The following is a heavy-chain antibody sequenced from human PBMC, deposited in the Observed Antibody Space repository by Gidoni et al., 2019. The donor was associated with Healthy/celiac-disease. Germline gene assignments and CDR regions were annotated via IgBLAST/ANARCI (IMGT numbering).Heavy chain of an antibody. Sequence: EVQLLESGGGLVQPGGSLRLSCAASGFTFSSYAMSWVRQAPGKGLEWVSAISGSGGSTYYADSVKGRFTISRDNSKNTLYLQMNSLRAEDTAVYYCAKGSYDFWSGYSRYFDYWGQGTLVTVSS. CDR3: AKGSYDFWSGYSRYFDY. J-gene: IGHJ4*02. V-gene: IGHV3-23*01. CDR1: GFTFSSYA. CDR2: ISGSGGST. D-gene: IGHD3-3*01.